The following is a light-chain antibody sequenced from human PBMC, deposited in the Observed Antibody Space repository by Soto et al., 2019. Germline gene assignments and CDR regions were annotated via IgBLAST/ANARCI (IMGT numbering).Light chain of an antibody. CDR2: GAS. J-gene: IGKJ3*01. CDR3: QPYDNVPFT. CDR1: QDISDS. Sequence: DIQMTQSPSSLSPSVGDRVTITCQASQDISDSLSWFQQKAGKAPRLLIYGASNLETGVPSRFSGSGSGTDFALTISSLQPEDTATYFCQPYDNVPFTFGPGTKVDIK. V-gene: IGKV1-33*01.